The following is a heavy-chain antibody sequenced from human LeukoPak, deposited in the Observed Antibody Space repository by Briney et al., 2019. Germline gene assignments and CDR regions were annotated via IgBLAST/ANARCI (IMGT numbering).Heavy chain of an antibody. CDR2: IKSDGSAT. D-gene: IGHD3-16*02. Sequence: PGGSLRLSCAASGFTFGSPWMHWVRQAPGKGLVWVSRIKSDGSATAYADSVKGRFTISRDNAENTLYLQMNSLRAEDTAVYYCARGTAGYHSSYFDCWGQGTLVTVSS. CDR3: ARGTAGYHSSYFDC. CDR1: GFTFGSPW. V-gene: IGHV3-74*01. J-gene: IGHJ4*02.